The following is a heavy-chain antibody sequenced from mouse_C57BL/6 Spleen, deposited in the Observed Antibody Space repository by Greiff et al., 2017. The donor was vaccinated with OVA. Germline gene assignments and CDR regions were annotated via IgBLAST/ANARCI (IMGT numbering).Heavy chain of an antibody. CDR1: GYTFTSYW. CDR3: ARGHSSFWYFDV. D-gene: IGHD1-1*01. Sequence: VQLQQPGAELVRPGSSVKLSCKASGYTFTSYWMHWVKQRPIQGLEWIGNIDPSDSETHYNQKFKDKATLTVDKSSSTAYMQLSSLTSEDSAVYYCARGHSSFWYFDVWGTGTTVTVSS. V-gene: IGHV1-52*01. J-gene: IGHJ1*03. CDR2: IDPSDSET.